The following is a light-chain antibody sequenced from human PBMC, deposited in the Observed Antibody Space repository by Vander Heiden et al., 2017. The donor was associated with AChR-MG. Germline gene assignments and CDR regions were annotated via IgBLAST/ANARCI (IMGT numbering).Light chain of an antibody. J-gene: IGLJ1*01. CDR3: SSYTSSSTQV. V-gene: IGLV2-14*01. CDR2: DVS. CDR1: SSDVGGYNY. Sequence: SALTQPASVSGSPGRSITISCTGTSSDVGGYNYVSWYQQHPGKAPKLMIYDVSKRPSGVSNRFSGSKSGNTASLTISGLQAEDEADYYCSSYTSSSTQVFGTGTKVTVL.